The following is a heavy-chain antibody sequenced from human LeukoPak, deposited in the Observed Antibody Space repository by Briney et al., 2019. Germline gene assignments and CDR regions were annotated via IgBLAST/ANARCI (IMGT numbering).Heavy chain of an antibody. CDR3: ARDRWLDA. CDR2: IISDGSST. V-gene: IGHV3-74*01. CDR1: GFTFSSYG. Sequence: PGGSLRLSCAASGFTFSSYGMSWVRQTPGKGLVWVSGIISDGSSTDYAGSVKGRFTISRDNAKNTLYLQMNSLRAEDTAVYYCARDRWLDAWGQGTTVTVSS. J-gene: IGHJ6*02. D-gene: IGHD4-23*01.